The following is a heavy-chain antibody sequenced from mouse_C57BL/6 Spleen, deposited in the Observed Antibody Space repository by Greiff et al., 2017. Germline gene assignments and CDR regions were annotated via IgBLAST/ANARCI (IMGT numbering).Heavy chain of an antibody. D-gene: IGHD1-1*01. CDR1: GYTFTSYW. V-gene: IGHV1-55*01. CDR3: ARDTTVVARGFAY. CDR2: IYPGSGST. Sequence: QVQLQQPGAELVKPGASVKMSCKASGYTFTSYWITWVKQRPGQGLEWIGDIYPGSGSTNYNEKFKSKATLTVDTSSSTAYMQLSSLTYEDSAVYYGARDTTVVARGFAYWGQGTLVTVSA. J-gene: IGHJ3*01.